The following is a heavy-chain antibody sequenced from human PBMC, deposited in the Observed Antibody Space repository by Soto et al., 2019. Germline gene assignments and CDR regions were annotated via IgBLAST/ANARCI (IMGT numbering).Heavy chain of an antibody. D-gene: IGHD6-13*01. CDR2: IRGKANSYAT. V-gene: IGHV3-73*01. J-gene: IGHJ4*02. Sequence: RGSLRLSCAASGFTFSGSAMHWVRQASGKGLEWVGRIRGKANSYATAYAASVKGRFTISRDDSKNTAYLKMNSLKTEDTAVYYCTRYSSSPPFDYWGQGTLVTVSS. CDR1: GFTFSGSA. CDR3: TRYSSSPPFDY.